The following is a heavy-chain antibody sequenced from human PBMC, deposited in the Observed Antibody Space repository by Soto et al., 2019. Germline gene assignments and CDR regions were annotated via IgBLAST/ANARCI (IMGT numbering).Heavy chain of an antibody. CDR1: GFTFSRVS. Sequence: GGSLRLSCEASGFTFSRVSVNWVRQVPGKGLEWVASISSGSSDTWYADSVKGRFIISRDNAQNSLFLQMNTLRPEDTAMYYCARVAYWGPGTQVTVSS. CDR3: ARVAY. CDR2: ISSGSSDT. J-gene: IGHJ4*02. V-gene: IGHV3-21*01.